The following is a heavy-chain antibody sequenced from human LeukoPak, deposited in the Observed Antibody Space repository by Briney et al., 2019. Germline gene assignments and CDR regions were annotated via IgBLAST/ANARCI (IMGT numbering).Heavy chain of an antibody. V-gene: IGHV1-2*02. Sequence: ASVKVPCKTSGYSFTGYYIHWVRQAPGQGFEWLGWISPNSGATKYAQKFQDRVSMTRDTSINTANMELSSLRLDDTAVYYCARGVADAGRRLDPWGQGTLITVSS. CDR2: ISPNSGAT. CDR1: GYSFTGYY. D-gene: IGHD6-13*01. J-gene: IGHJ5*02. CDR3: ARGVADAGRRLDP.